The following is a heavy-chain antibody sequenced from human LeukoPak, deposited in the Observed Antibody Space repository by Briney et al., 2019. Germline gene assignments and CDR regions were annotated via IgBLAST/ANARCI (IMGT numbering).Heavy chain of an antibody. J-gene: IGHJ4*02. D-gene: IGHD3-10*01. V-gene: IGHV1-2*02. CDR3: ARDQGYGSGGYSFDY. CDR1: GYTFTVYY. CDR2: INPNSGAT. Sequence: GASVKVSCKASGYTFTVYYTHWVRQAPGQGLEWVGCINPNSGATKYAQKFQGRVTITRDTSITTAYMELSRLTSDDTALYYCARDQGYGSGGYSFDYWGQGTRVTVSS.